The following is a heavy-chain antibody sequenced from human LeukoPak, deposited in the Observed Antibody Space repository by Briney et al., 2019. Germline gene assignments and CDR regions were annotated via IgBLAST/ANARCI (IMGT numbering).Heavy chain of an antibody. CDR3: ARVPSLGYCSAGSCYRFDF. J-gene: IGHJ4*02. CDR1: RYTFTSYD. CDR2: MNPNSRNT. Sequence: ASVKVSCKASRYTFTSYDINWVRQAPGQGLEWMGWMNPNSRNTGYVQKFQGRVIMTRDTSISTAYMELTSLRSEDTAVYYCARVPSLGYCSAGSCYRFDFWGQGTLVTVSS. V-gene: IGHV1-8*02. D-gene: IGHD2-15*01.